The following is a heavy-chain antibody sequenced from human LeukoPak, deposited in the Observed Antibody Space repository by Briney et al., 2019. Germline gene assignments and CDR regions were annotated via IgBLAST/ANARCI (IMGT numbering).Heavy chain of an antibody. CDR3: AGGDSNYFDY. Sequence: SETLSLTCAVSGGSISSSNWWSWVRQPPGKGLEWVGEIYHSGSTNYNPSLKSRVTISVDMSKNQFSLKLSSVTAADTAVYYCAGGDSNYFDYWSQGTPVTVSS. D-gene: IGHD3-16*01. CDR2: IYHSGST. J-gene: IGHJ4*02. CDR1: GGSISSSNW. V-gene: IGHV4-4*02.